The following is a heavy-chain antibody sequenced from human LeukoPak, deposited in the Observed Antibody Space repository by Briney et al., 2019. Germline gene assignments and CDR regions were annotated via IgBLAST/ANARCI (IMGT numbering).Heavy chain of an antibody. J-gene: IGHJ2*01. CDR2: LYSGSST. V-gene: IGHV3-53*01. Sequence: GGSLRLSCAASGFSVSTNYMNWVRQAPGKGLEWVSILYSGSSTYYTDSVKGRFTISRDNSRNTLYLHMTNLRAEHTAVYYCARVGDHYHWYLDLWGRGSLLTVSS. D-gene: IGHD3-10*01. CDR3: ARVGDHYHWYLDL. CDR1: GFSVSTNY.